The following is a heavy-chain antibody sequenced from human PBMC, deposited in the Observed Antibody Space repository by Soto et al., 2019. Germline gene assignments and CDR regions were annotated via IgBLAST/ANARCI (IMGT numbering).Heavy chain of an antibody. D-gene: IGHD6-19*01. CDR1: GYTFTSYG. CDR2: ISAYNGNT. CDR3: VRNSSGWYFPLLDY. Sequence: QVQLVQSGAEVKKPGASVKVSCKASGYTFTSYGISWVRQAPGQGLEWMGWISAYNGNTNYAQKLQGRGTMTTDTSTSTADMELRSLRSDDTAVYYCVRNSSGWYFPLLDYWGQGTMVTVSS. J-gene: IGHJ4*02. V-gene: IGHV1-18*01.